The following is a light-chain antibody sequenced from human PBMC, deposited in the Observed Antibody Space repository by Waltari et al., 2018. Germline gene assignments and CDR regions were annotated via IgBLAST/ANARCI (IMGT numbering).Light chain of an antibody. CDR2: DAS. CDR1: QSVSSY. J-gene: IGKJ4*01. V-gene: IGKV3-11*01. Sequence: ILLTQSPATLSLSPGERATLSYSASQSVSSYLAWYEQKPVQAPRLLIYDASNRATGIPARFSGSGSGTDFTLTISSLEPEDFAVYYWQQRSNWPLTFGGGTKVEIK. CDR3: QQRSNWPLT.